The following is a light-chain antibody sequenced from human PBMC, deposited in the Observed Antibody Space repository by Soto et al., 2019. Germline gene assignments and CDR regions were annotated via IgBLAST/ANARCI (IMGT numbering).Light chain of an antibody. CDR1: QRLSTY. J-gene: IGKJ4*01. CDR3: QHHVNWPLT. V-gene: IGKV3-11*01. Sequence: DIVLTQSPATLSLSPGERATLSCRASQRLSTYLAWYQQKPGQAPRLLIYDTSTRATGVPARFIGSASGTEFTLTITSLQSEDFAVYYCQHHVNWPLTFGGGTRVENK. CDR2: DTS.